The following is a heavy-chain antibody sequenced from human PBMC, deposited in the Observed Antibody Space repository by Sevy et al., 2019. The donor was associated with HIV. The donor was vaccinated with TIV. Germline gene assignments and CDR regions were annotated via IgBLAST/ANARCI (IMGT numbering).Heavy chain of an antibody. CDR1: GYTFTSYY. D-gene: IGHD3-9*01. CDR2: INPSGGST. V-gene: IGHV1-46*03. J-gene: IGHJ4*02. CDR3: ASTNYDILTGYYKDY. Sequence: ASVKVSCKASGYTFTSYYMHWVRQAPGQGLEWMGIINPSGGSTTYAQKFQGRVTMTRDTSTSTVYIELSSLRSEDTAVYYCASTNYDILTGYYKDYWGQGTLVTVSS.